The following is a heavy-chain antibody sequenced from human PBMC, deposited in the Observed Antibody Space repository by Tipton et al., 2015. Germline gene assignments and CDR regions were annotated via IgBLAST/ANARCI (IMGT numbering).Heavy chain of an antibody. CDR1: GGSISSYY. J-gene: IGHJ6*02. V-gene: IGHV4-59*01. CDR2: IYYSGNT. Sequence: TLSLICTVSGGSISSYYWSWIRQSPGKGLEWIGYIYYSGNTNYNPSLKSRVTISVDTPKKQFSLKLSSVTAADTAVYYCARSRTNIVVVPADYGMDVWGQGTTVTVSS. D-gene: IGHD2-2*01. CDR3: ARSRTNIVVVPADYGMDV.